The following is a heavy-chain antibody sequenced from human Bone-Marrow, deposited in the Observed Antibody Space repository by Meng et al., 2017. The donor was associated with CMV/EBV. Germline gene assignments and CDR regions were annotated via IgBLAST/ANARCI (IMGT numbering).Heavy chain of an antibody. CDR1: GGSFSGYY. D-gene: IGHD3-10*01. CDR2: INHSGST. V-gene: IGHV4-34*01. CDR3: ARGRRRYYVGSGSQGGYGMDV. J-gene: IGHJ6*02. Sequence: GSLRLSCAVYGGSFSGYYWSWIRQAPGKGLEWIGEINHSGSTNYNPSLKSRVTISVDTSKNQFSLKLSSVTAADTAVYYCARGRRRYYVGSGSQGGYGMDVWGQGTTVTGSS.